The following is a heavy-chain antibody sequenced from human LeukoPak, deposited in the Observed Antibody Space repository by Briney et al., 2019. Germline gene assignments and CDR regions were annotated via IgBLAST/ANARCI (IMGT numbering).Heavy chain of an antibody. D-gene: IGHD3-9*01. CDR3: AKGDSPTYYDILTGQDY. J-gene: IGHJ4*02. CDR1: GFPFSSYQ. CDR2: ISSSGSTI. V-gene: IGHV3-48*03. Sequence: GGSLRLSCAASGFPFSSYQMNWVRQAPGRGLEGISYISSSGSTIYYADSVKGRFTISRDNSKNMLYLQLNSLRAEDTAVYYCAKGDSPTYYDILTGQDYWGQGTLVTVSS.